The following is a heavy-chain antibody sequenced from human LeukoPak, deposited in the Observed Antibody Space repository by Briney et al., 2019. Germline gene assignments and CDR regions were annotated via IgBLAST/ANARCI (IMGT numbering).Heavy chain of an antibody. J-gene: IGHJ3*02. CDR2: ISGSGGRT. CDR1: GFTFNRYA. Sequence: GGSLRLSCAASGFTFNRYAMNWVRQAPGKGLECVSSISGSGGRTYYADSVKGRFTISRDNSKNTLYLQMNSLRAEDTAEYYCAKDRDDYGDPDVFDMWGQGTMVTVS. CDR3: AKDRDDYGDPDVFDM. V-gene: IGHV3-23*01. D-gene: IGHD4-17*01.